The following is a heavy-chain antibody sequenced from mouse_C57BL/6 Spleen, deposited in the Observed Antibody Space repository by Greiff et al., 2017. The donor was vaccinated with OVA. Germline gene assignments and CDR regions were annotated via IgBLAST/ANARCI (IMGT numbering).Heavy chain of an antibody. CDR1: GFTFSSYA. Sequence: DVQLVESGEGLVKPGGSLKLSCAASGFTFSSYAMSWVRQTPEKRLEWVAYISSGGDYIYYADTVKGRFTISRDNARNTLYLQMSSLKSEDTAMYYCTRDHSKGWYFDVWGTGTTVTVSS. CDR2: ISSGGDYI. D-gene: IGHD2-5*01. CDR3: TRDHSKGWYFDV. V-gene: IGHV5-9-1*02. J-gene: IGHJ1*03.